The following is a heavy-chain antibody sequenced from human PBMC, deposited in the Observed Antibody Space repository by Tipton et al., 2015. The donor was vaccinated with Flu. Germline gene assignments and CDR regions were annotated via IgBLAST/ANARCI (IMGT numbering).Heavy chain of an antibody. CDR2: IFHTGST. CDR1: GGSVGSPYC. Sequence: TLSLTCSVSGGSVGSPYCWGWVRRPPGKGLEWIGNIFHTGSTYYNPSLRGRVTISVDPSKNQFSLKVTSLTAADTALYYCARGGWEPHGGWFDPWGRGILVTVSS. V-gene: IGHV4-38-2*02. J-gene: IGHJ5*02. CDR3: ARGGWEPHGGWFDP. D-gene: IGHD1-26*01.